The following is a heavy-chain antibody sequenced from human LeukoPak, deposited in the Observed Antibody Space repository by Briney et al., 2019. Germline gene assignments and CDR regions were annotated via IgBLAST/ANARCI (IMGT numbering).Heavy chain of an antibody. V-gene: IGHV3-23*01. CDR3: AKGSSGYFADL. D-gene: IGHD3-22*01. J-gene: IGHJ5*02. Sequence: PGGSLRLSCAASGFISNNYGLIWVRQAPGKGLEWVSAISNDGGGTQYADFVEGRFTISRDNSKNTLFLQMSSLRAEDTALYYCAKGSSGYFADLWGQGTLVTVSS. CDR2: ISNDGGGT. CDR1: GFISNNYG.